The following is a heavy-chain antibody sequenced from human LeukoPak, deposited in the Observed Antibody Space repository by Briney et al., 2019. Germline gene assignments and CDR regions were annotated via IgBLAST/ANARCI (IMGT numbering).Heavy chain of an antibody. J-gene: IGHJ4*02. Sequence: GGSLRLSCAASGFTFSSYWMSWVRQAPGKGLEWVANIKQDGSVKYYVDSVKGRFTISRDNAKNSLYLQMNSLRAEDTAVYYCVRDKIVGATLFDYWGQGTLVTVSS. CDR3: VRDKIVGATLFDY. D-gene: IGHD1-26*01. CDR1: GFTFSSYW. V-gene: IGHV3-7*03. CDR2: IKQDGSVK.